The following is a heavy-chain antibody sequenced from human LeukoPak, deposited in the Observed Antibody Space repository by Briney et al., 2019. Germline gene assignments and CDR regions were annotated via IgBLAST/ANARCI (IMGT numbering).Heavy chain of an antibody. V-gene: IGHV1-2*02. Sequence: ASVKVSCKASRYTFTGYYMHWVRQAPGQGLEWMGWINPNSGGTNYAQKFQGRVTMTRDTSISTAYMELSRLRSDDTAVYYCARGLGYCSGGSCYSYFDLWGRGTLVTVSS. CDR2: INPNSGGT. CDR3: ARGLGYCSGGSCYSYFDL. CDR1: RYTFTGYY. J-gene: IGHJ2*01. D-gene: IGHD2-15*01.